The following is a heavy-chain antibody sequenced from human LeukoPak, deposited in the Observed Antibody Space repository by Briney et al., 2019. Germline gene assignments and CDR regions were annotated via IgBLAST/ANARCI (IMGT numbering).Heavy chain of an antibody. CDR1: GYSFTSYW. CDR2: IDPSDSYT. V-gene: IGHV5-10-1*01. Sequence: PGESLRISCKGSGYSFTSYWISWVRQMPGKGLEWMGRIDPSDSYTNYGPSFQGHVTISADKSISTAYLQWSSLKASDTAMYYCARQSTRGVVDTDFDYWGQGTLVTVSS. J-gene: IGHJ4*02. CDR3: ARQSTRGVVDTDFDY. D-gene: IGHD5-18*01.